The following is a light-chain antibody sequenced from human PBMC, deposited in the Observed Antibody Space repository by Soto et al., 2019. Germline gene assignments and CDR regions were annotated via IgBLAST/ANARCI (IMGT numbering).Light chain of an antibody. J-gene: IGLJ3*02. CDR1: SSNIGNNA. CDR3: AAWDDSLNGPL. Sequence: QSTLTQPPSVSAAPRQRVTISCSGSSSNIGNNAVNWYQHVPGKAPKLLIHFDDRVPSGTPDRFSGYKSGTSASLVISGLQSEDEADYYCAAWDDSLNGPLFGGGTKVTVL. CDR2: FDD. V-gene: IGLV1-36*01.